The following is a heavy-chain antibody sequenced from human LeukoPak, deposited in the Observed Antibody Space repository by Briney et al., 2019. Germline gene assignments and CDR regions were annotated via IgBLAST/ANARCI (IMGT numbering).Heavy chain of an antibody. CDR1: GYTFTGYY. V-gene: IGHV1-2*02. J-gene: IGHJ3*02. Sequence: ASVKVSCKASGYTFTGYYMHWVRQAPGQGLEWMGWINPNSGGTNYAQKFQGRVTMTRDTSISTAYMELSRLRSDDTAMYYCARSGMLYYDSSVRAIDAFDIWGQGTMVTVSS. D-gene: IGHD3-22*01. CDR2: INPNSGGT. CDR3: ARSGMLYYDSSVRAIDAFDI.